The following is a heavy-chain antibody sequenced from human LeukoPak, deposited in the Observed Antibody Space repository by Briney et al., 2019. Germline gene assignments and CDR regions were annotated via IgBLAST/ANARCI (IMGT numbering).Heavy chain of an antibody. D-gene: IGHD7-27*01. CDR1: AHTFTGYY. Sequence: ASVKVSCKASAHTFTGYYMHWVRQAPGQGLEWMGWINPNTGATNYAQKFQGRVTMTTDTSTSTAYMELRSLRSDDTAVYYCARVSIGAGNHWGSGHFAYWGQGTLVTVSS. CDR3: ARVSIGAGNHWGSGHFAY. CDR2: INPNTGAT. J-gene: IGHJ4*02. V-gene: IGHV1-2*02.